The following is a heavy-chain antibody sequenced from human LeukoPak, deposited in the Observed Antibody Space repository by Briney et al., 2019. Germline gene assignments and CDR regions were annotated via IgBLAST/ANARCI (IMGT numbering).Heavy chain of an antibody. J-gene: IGHJ1*01. CDR1: GFTFDDYG. D-gene: IGHD2-21*02. Sequence: GSLRLSCAASGFTFDDYGMSWVRQAPGKGLEWVSGINWNGARTGYADSVTGRFTISRDNAKNSLYLQMNSLRAEDTALYYCARDRGGDYLYFQHWGQGTLVTVSS. CDR3: ARDRGGDYLYFQH. V-gene: IGHV3-20*04. CDR2: INWNGART.